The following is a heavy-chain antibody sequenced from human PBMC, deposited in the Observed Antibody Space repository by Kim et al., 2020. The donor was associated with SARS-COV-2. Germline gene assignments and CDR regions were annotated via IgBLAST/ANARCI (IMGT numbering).Heavy chain of an antibody. D-gene: IGHD6-13*01. CDR3: ARVGSTVAAGSIDY. V-gene: IGHV3-11*01. Sequence: ASAVTGRYSSSRENAKNSLYLQMNSMRAEDTAVYYCARVGSTVAAGSIDYWGQGTLVTVSS. J-gene: IGHJ4*02.